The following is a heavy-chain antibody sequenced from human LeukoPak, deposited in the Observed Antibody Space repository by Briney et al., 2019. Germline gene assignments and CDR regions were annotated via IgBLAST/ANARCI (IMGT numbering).Heavy chain of an antibody. V-gene: IGHV1-8*01. J-gene: IGHJ4*02. CDR1: GYTFTSYD. D-gene: IGHD4-23*01. Sequence: ASVKVSCKASGYTFTSYDINWVRQATGQGLEWMGWMNPNSGNTGYAQKFQGRVTMIRNTSISTAYMELSSLRSEDTAVYYCARVPTAVQGEFDYWGQGTLVTVSS. CDR2: MNPNSGNT. CDR3: ARVPTAVQGEFDY.